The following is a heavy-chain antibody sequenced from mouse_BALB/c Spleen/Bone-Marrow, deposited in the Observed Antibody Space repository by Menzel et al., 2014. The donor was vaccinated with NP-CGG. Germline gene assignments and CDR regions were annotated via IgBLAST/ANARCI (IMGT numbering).Heavy chain of an antibody. J-gene: IGHJ1*01. V-gene: IGHV14-1*02. D-gene: IGHD1-1*01. CDR3: ASGYYGSSPYWYFDV. CDR2: IDPENGNT. CDR1: GFNIKDYY. Sequence: EVQLQQSGAELVRPGALVKLSCKASGFNIKDYYMHWVKQRPEQGLEWIGWIDPENGNTIYDPKFQGKASITADTSSNTAYLQLSSLTSEATAVYYCASGYYGSSPYWYFDVWGAGTTVTVSS.